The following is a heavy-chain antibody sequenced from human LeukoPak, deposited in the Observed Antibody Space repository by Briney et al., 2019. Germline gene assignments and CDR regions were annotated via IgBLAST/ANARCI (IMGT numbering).Heavy chain of an antibody. CDR2: ISSSSSTI. J-gene: IGHJ3*02. Sequence: QPGGSLRLSCAASGFTFSSYSMNWVRQAPGKGLEWVSYISSSSSTIYYADSVKGLFTISRDNAKNSLYLQMNSLRAEDTAVYYCASAPPPNHYDFWSGYYDAFDIWGQGTMVTVSS. CDR3: ASAPPPNHYDFWSGYYDAFDI. CDR1: GFTFSSYS. V-gene: IGHV3-48*01. D-gene: IGHD3-3*01.